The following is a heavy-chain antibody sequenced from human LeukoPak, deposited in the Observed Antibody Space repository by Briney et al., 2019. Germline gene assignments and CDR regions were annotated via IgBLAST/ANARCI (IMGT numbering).Heavy chain of an antibody. Sequence: GGSLRLSCAASGFTFSSYAMSWVRQAPGKGLEWVSAISGSGGSTYYADSVKGRFTISRDNSKNTLYLQMNSLRAEDTAVYYCARRWIQLWPAGPFAFDIWGQGTMVTVSS. CDR3: ARRWIQLWPAGPFAFDI. D-gene: IGHD5-18*01. CDR2: ISGSGGST. J-gene: IGHJ3*02. V-gene: IGHV3-23*01. CDR1: GFTFSSYA.